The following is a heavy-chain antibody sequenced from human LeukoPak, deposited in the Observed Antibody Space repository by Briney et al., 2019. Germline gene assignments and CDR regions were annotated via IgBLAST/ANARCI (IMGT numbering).Heavy chain of an antibody. V-gene: IGHV3-30-3*01. Sequence: PGRSLRLSCAAFGFTFSSFSMHWVRQVPGKGLEWVALISYDGTNKYYADSVKGRFTISRDNSKNTLYLQMNSLRAEDTAVYYCAKDHSKIQPFDYWGQGTLVTVSS. CDR3: AKDHSKIQPFDY. CDR1: GFTFSSFS. D-gene: IGHD5-18*01. CDR2: ISYDGTNK. J-gene: IGHJ4*02.